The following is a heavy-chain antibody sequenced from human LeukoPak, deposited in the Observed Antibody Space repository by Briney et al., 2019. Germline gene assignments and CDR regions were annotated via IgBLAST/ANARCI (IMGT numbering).Heavy chain of an antibody. Sequence: GGSLRLSCAASGFTFSSYWMSWVRQAPGKGLEWVANMKQDGSEKYYVDSVKGRFTISRDNAKNSLYLQMNSLRAEDTAVYYCAREPPGIAAAAPGDYWGQGTLVTVSS. J-gene: IGHJ4*02. CDR1: GFTFSSYW. CDR2: MKQDGSEK. CDR3: AREPPGIAAAAPGDY. D-gene: IGHD6-13*01. V-gene: IGHV3-7*03.